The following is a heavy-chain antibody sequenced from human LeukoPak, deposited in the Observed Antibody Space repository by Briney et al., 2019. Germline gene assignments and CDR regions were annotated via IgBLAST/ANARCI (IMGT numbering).Heavy chain of an antibody. Sequence: GGSLRLSCAASGFTFSSYSMNWVRQAPGKGLEWVSYISSSSSTIYYADSVKGRFTISRDNAKNSLYLQMNSLRAEDTAVYYCARVAGGGSVAGTDYYYYYYMDVWGKGTTVTVSS. D-gene: IGHD6-19*01. CDR3: ARVAGGGSVAGTDYYYYYYMDV. J-gene: IGHJ6*03. CDR1: GFTFSSYS. CDR2: ISSSSSTI. V-gene: IGHV3-48*01.